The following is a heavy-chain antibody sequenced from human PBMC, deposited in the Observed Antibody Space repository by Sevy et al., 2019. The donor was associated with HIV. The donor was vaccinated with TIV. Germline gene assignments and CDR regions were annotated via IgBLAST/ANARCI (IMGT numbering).Heavy chain of an antibody. J-gene: IGHJ6*02. CDR1: GFTLSPYS. D-gene: IGHD2-2*01. Sequence: GGSLRLSCAASGFTLSPYSMEWVRQAPGKVLEWVSHISSSSNIIYCADSVKGRFTVSRDNAKNSLYLRMDSLRDEDTAVYYCARDAMRVGNSNYYYGMDVWGQGTTVTVSS. V-gene: IGHV3-48*02. CDR3: ARDAMRVGNSNYYYGMDV. CDR2: ISSSSNII.